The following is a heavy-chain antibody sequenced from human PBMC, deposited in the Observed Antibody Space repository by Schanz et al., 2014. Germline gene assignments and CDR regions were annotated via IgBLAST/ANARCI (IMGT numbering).Heavy chain of an antibody. Sequence: VQLVESGGGVVQPGRSLRLSCVASGFTFSSHWMHWVRQAPGKGLEWVANIKQDESEKYYVDSVKGRFTISRDNAKNSLFLHMNSLRAEDTAVYYCAKGPYYSYYMDVWGNGTTVTVSS. J-gene: IGHJ6*03. CDR3: AKGPYYSYYMDV. V-gene: IGHV3-7*04. CDR2: IKQDESEK. CDR1: GFTFSSHW.